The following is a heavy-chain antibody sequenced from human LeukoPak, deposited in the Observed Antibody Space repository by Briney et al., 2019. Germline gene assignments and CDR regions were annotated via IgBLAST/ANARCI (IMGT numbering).Heavy chain of an antibody. CDR2: ITSSGNTT. D-gene: IGHD3-22*01. CDR1: GFTFSFYA. CDR3: AKGIDSSGYYPFDY. Sequence: GGSLRLSCAASGFTFSFYAMSWVRQAPGKGLEWVAGITSSGNTTYYADPVKGRFTISRDNSRNILYLQMNSLRAEDTAIYYCAKGIDSSGYYPFDYWGQGTLVTVSS. J-gene: IGHJ4*02. V-gene: IGHV3-23*01.